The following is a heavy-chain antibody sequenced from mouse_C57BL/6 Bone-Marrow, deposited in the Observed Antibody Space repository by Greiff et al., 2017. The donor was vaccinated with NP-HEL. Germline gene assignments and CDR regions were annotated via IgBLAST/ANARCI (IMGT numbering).Heavy chain of an antibody. Sequence: DVQLVESGGGLVQPGGSLSLSCAASGFTFTDYYMSWVRQPPGKALEWLGFIRNKANGYTTEYSASVKGRFTISRDNSQSILYLQMNALRAEDSATYYCARLYYGSSYEGHWYFDVWGTGTTVTVSS. V-gene: IGHV7-3*01. CDR3: ARLYYGSSYEGHWYFDV. D-gene: IGHD1-1*01. CDR1: GFTFTDYY. CDR2: IRNKANGYTT. J-gene: IGHJ1*03.